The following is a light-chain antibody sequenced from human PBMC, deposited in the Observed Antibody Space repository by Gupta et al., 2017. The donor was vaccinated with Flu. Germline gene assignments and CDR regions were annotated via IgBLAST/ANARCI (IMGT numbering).Light chain of an antibody. Sequence: DIQMTQSPFSLSASVGDRVTITCRASQGISNHLAWFQQKPGKAPKSLIYDASSLQSGVPSKFGGSGSGTDFTLTISSLQPEDFATYYCQQYHSFPITFGQGTRLELK. CDR1: QGISNH. V-gene: IGKV1-16*02. CDR2: DAS. J-gene: IGKJ5*01. CDR3: QQYHSFPIT.